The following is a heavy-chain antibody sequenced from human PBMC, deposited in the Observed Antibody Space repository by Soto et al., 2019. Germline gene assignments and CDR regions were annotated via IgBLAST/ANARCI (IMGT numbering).Heavy chain of an antibody. Sequence: GGSLRLSCAASGFTFSSYAMHWVRQAPGKGLEWVAVISYDGSNKYYADSVKGRFTISRDNSKNTLYLQMNSLRAEDTAIYHCARGRLRFEDLSPLGYWGQGTLVTVSS. CDR3: ARGRLRFEDLSPLGY. CDR1: GFTFSSYA. D-gene: IGHD3-10*01. V-gene: IGHV3-30-3*01. J-gene: IGHJ4*02. CDR2: ISYDGSNK.